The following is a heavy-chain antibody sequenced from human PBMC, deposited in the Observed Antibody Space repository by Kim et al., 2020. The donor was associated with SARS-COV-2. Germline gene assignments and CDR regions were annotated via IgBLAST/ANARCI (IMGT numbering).Heavy chain of an antibody. J-gene: IGHJ4*02. Sequence: GGSLRLSCAASGFTFSTYAMRWVRQAPGKGLEWVAAICGGGSSTYYAGSVKGRFTISRDNSKNTLYLQMNSLRAEDTAVYYCANDSGNDYGDQVDYWGQGTLVTVSA. D-gene: IGHD4-17*01. V-gene: IGHV3-23*01. CDR3: ANDSGNDYGDQVDY. CDR1: GFTFSTYA. CDR2: ICGGGSST.